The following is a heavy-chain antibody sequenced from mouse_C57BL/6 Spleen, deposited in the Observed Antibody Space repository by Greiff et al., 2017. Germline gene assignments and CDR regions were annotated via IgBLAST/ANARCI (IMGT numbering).Heavy chain of an antibody. D-gene: IGHD3-2*02. CDR1: GYTFTDYE. Sequence: QVQLQQSGAELVRPGASVTLSCKASGYTFTDYEMHWVKQTPVHGLEWIGAIDPETGGPAYNQKFKGKAILTADKSSSTAYMELRSLTSEDSAVYYCTRSSGYGDPYAMDYWGQGTSVTVSS. V-gene: IGHV1-15*01. CDR3: TRSSGYGDPYAMDY. J-gene: IGHJ4*01. CDR2: IDPETGGP.